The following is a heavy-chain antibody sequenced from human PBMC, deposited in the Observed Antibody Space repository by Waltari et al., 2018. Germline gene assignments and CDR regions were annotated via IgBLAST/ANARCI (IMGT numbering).Heavy chain of an antibody. Sequence: QVQLQESGPGLVKPSETLSLPCTASGGPISSYHWSWNRPPPGKGLEWIGYIYYSGSTNYNPSLKSRVTISVDTSKNQFSLKLSSVTAADTAVYYCAREDYYGSGSYSRRYYYYYMDVWGKGTTVTVSS. J-gene: IGHJ6*03. V-gene: IGHV4-59*01. D-gene: IGHD3-10*01. CDR3: AREDYYGSGSYSRRYYYYYMDV. CDR1: GGPISSYH. CDR2: IYYSGST.